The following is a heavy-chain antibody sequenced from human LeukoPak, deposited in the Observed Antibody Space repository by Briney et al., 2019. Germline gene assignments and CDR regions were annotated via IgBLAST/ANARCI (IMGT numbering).Heavy chain of an antibody. CDR2: INHSGRT. V-gene: IGHV4-38-2*02. CDR1: GYSISSNDY. J-gene: IGHJ5*02. CDR3: AIDLGPYSWTP. Sequence: SETLSLTCTVSGYSISSNDYWGWIRQPPGKALEWIGSINHSGRTYYNPSLKSRLTISVDTSKNQFSLKLTSVTATDTAAYYCAIDLGPYSWTPWGQGTLVTVSS. D-gene: IGHD2-15*01.